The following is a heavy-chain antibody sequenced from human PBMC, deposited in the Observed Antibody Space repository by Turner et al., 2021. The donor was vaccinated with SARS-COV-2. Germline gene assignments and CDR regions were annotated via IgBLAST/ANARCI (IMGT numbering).Heavy chain of an antibody. CDR2: IYHSGST. Sequence: QVQLQESGPGLVKHSRTLSPPCAVPGGSTRHSNWWSWVRQPPGKGLDWIGEIYHSGSTNYNLSLKSRVTISVDKSKNQFSLKLSSVTAADTALYYCARRYCSSFSCPSWFDPWCQGTLVTVSS. CDR1: GGSTRHSNW. V-gene: IGHV4-4*02. D-gene: IGHD2-2*01. CDR3: ARRYCSSFSCPSWFDP. J-gene: IGHJ5*02.